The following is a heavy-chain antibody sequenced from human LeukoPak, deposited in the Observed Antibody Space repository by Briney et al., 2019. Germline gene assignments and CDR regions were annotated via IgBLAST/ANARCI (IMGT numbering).Heavy chain of an antibody. CDR3: ARDPPLRGYDFV. Sequence: SQTLSLTCTVSGGSISSGDYYWSWIRQPAGKGLEWIGYIYYSGSTYYNPSLKSRVTISVDTSKNQFSLKLSSVTAADTAVYYCARDPPLRGYDFVWGQGTLVTVSS. J-gene: IGHJ4*02. D-gene: IGHD5-12*01. V-gene: IGHV4-30-4*08. CDR1: GGSISSGDYY. CDR2: IYYSGST.